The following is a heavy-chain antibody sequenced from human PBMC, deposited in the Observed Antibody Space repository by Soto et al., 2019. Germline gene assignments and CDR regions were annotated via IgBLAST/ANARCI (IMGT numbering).Heavy chain of an antibody. V-gene: IGHV4-34*01. CDR3: ARGPDQYYDSSRGPSGYFDY. J-gene: IGHJ4*02. CDR2: INHSGST. Sequence: SETLSLTCAVYGGSFSGYYWSWIRQPPGKGLEWIGEINHSGSTNYNPSLKSRVTISVDTSKNQFSLKLSSVTAADTAVYYCARGPDQYYDSSRGPSGYFDYWGQGTLVTVSS. CDR1: GGSFSGYY. D-gene: IGHD3-22*01.